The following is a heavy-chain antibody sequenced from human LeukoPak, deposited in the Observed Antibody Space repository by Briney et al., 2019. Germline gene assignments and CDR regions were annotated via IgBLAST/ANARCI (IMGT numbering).Heavy chain of an antibody. CDR2: ISSSYRTI. CDR1: GFTFSGFE. D-gene: IGHD2-21*02. J-gene: IGHJ4*02. CDR3: SRGRLFGDY. Sequence: PGGSLRLSCVASGFTFSGFEMNWVRQAPGKGLEWVSYISSSYRTIYYADSVKGRFTISRDNAKNSLYLQMNSLRAEDTAVYYCSRGRLFGDYWGQGALVTVSS. V-gene: IGHV3-48*03.